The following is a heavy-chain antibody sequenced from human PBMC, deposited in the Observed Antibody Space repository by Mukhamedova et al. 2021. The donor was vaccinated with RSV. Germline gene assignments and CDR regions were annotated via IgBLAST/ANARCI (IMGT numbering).Heavy chain of an antibody. J-gene: IGHJ4*02. CDR2: INNYGSIT. Sequence: SSYWMHWVRQVPGKGLMWVSFINNYGSITNYADSVKGRFTISRDNAKNTLYLQMNSLRAEDTAVYYCARGGGDFDYWGQGALVTV. CDR1: SSYW. CDR3: ARGGGDFDY. D-gene: IGHD3-10*01. V-gene: IGHV3-74*01.